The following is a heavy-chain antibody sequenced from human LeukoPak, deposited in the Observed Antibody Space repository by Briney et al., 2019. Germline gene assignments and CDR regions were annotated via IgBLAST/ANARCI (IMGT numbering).Heavy chain of an antibody. CDR1: GYSFTSYW. CDR3: ARLVGRILTFTPRYFDY. Sequence: GESLKISCKASGYSFTSYWIGWVRQMPGKGLEWMGTVWPDDSDTRYSSSFQGQVTISADKSTSTAYLQWSSLKASDTAMYYCARLVGRILTFTPRYFDYWGQGTLVTVSS. CDR2: VWPDDSDT. J-gene: IGHJ4*02. V-gene: IGHV5-51*01. D-gene: IGHD2-2*01.